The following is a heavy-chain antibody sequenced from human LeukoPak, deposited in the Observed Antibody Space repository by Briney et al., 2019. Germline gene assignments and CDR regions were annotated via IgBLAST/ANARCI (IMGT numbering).Heavy chain of an antibody. J-gene: IGHJ4*02. CDR3: AKAPPYYYDSSGYYYLDY. V-gene: IGHV3-9*01. D-gene: IGHD3-22*01. Sequence: PGRSLRLSCAASGFTFDDYAMHWVRQAPGKGLEWVSGISWNSGSIGYADSVKGRFTISRDNAKNSLYLQMNSLRAEDTALYYCAKAPPYYYDSSGYYYLDYWGQGTLVTVSS. CDR1: GFTFDDYA. CDR2: ISWNSGSI.